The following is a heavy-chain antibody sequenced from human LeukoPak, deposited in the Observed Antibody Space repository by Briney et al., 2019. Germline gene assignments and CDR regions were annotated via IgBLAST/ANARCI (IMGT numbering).Heavy chain of an antibody. J-gene: IGHJ5*01. V-gene: IGHV4-59*01. Sequence: SETLSLTCTVSGGSISSYYWSWIRQPPGEGLEWIGYIYYSGSTNYNPSLKSRVTISVDTYKKQFSLKMRSVTAADTAVYYCARVTSGYDYDWFDSWRQGTLVTVSS. D-gene: IGHD5-12*01. CDR1: GGSISSYY. CDR3: ARVTSGYDYDWFDS. CDR2: IYYSGST.